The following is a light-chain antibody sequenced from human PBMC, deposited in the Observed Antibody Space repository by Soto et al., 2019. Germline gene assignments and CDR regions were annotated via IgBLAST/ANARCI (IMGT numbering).Light chain of an antibody. CDR1: QSVSNTY. CDR3: QQYRMSPNT. Sequence: EIVLTQSPGTLSLSPVDTATLSCRASQSVSNTYLAWYQLRPGQAPRLLIYGASTRATGIPDRFSGSGSGTDFSLTIRGLKPEDFAVYYCQQYRMSPNTFGQGTRLEIK. CDR2: GAS. V-gene: IGKV3-20*01. J-gene: IGKJ5*01.